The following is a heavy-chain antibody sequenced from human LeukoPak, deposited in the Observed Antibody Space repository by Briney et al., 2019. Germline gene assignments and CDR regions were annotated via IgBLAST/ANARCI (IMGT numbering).Heavy chain of an antibody. J-gene: IGHJ3*02. Sequence: ASVKVSCKASGYNFNSYAMNWVRQAPGQGLEWMGWINTYNGNTRYAQKLQGRVTMTRNTSISTAYMELSSLRSEDTAVYYCARGRGIWGQGTMVTVSS. V-gene: IGHV1-8*02. CDR3: ARGRGI. CDR1: GYNFNSYA. CDR2: INTYNGNT. D-gene: IGHD3-10*01.